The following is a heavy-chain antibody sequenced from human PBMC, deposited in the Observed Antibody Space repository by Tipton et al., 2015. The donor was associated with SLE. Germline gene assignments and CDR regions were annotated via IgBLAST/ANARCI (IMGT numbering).Heavy chain of an antibody. Sequence: GLVKPSETLSLTCAVYGGSFSGYYWSWIRQPPGKGLEWIGEINHSGSTNYNPSLKSRVTISVDTSKNQFSLKLSSVTAADTAVYYCASRSGGGRGDYWGQGTLVTVSS. CDR2: INHSGST. CDR1: GGSFSGYY. J-gene: IGHJ4*02. D-gene: IGHD2-15*01. CDR3: ASRSGGGRGDY. V-gene: IGHV4-34*01.